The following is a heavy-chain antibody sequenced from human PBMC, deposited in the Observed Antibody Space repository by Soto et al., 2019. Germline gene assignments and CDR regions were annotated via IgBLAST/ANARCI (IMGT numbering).Heavy chain of an antibody. V-gene: IGHV3-49*03. J-gene: IGHJ4*02. Sequence: GGSLRLSCTASGFTFGDYAMSWFRQAPGKGLEWVGFIRSKAYGGTTEYAASVKGRFTISRDDSKSIAYLQMNSLKTEDTAVYYCTRAARGADYVWGSYRYTPLYWGQGTLVTVSS. CDR1: GFTFGDYA. CDR2: IRSKAYGGTT. CDR3: TRAARGADYVWGSYRYTPLY. D-gene: IGHD3-16*02.